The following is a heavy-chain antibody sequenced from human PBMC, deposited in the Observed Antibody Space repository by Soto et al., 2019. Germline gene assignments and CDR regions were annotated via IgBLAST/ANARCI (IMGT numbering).Heavy chain of an antibody. Sequence: SVKVSCKASGGTFSSYTISWVRQAPGQGLEWMGRIIPILGIANYAQKFQGRVTITADKSTSTAYMELSSLRSEDTAVYYCAREQWLVPIYDYWGQGTLVTVSS. D-gene: IGHD6-19*01. J-gene: IGHJ4*02. CDR1: GGTFSSYT. V-gene: IGHV1-69*04. CDR3: AREQWLVPIYDY. CDR2: IIPILGIA.